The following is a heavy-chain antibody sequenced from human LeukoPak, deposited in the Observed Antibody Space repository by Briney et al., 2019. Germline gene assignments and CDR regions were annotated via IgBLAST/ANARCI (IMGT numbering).Heavy chain of an antibody. CDR1: GFTFSSFG. Sequence: GGSLRLSCAASGFTFSSFGMHWVRQAPGKGLEWVAFISYGGSNDYYADSVKGRFTISRDNSKNTLYLQMNSLRAEDTAVYYCARTPRNWGFDYWGQGTLVTVSS. CDR2: ISYGGSND. J-gene: IGHJ4*02. V-gene: IGHV3-30*03. CDR3: ARTPRNWGFDY. D-gene: IGHD7-27*01.